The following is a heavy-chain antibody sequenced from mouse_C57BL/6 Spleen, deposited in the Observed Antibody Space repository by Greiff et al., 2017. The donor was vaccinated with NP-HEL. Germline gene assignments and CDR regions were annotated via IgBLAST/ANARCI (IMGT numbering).Heavy chain of an antibody. D-gene: IGHD3-2*01. CDR1: GFTFSDYY. CDR2: INYDGSST. CDR3: ARGLQDIEGGAMDY. Sequence: EVKLVESEGGLVQPGSSMKLSCTASGFTFSDYYMAWVRQVPEKGLEWVANINYDGSSTYYLDSLKSRFSISRDNAKNILYLQMSSLKSEDTATYYCARGLQDIEGGAMDYWGQGTSVTVSS. J-gene: IGHJ4*01. V-gene: IGHV5-16*01.